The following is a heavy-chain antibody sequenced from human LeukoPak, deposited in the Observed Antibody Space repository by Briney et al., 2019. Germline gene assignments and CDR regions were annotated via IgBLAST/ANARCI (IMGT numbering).Heavy chain of an antibody. CDR2: ISGSGGST. J-gene: IGHJ5*02. D-gene: IGHD3-22*01. Sequence: GGSLRLSCAASGFTFSSYAMSWVRQAPGKGLEWVSAISGSGGSTYYADSVKGRFTISRDNSKNTLYLQMNSLRAEDTAVYYCAKANTIDSSGYYLQGDWFDPWGQGTLVTVSS. CDR1: GFTFSSYA. V-gene: IGHV3-23*01. CDR3: AKANTIDSSGYYLQGDWFDP.